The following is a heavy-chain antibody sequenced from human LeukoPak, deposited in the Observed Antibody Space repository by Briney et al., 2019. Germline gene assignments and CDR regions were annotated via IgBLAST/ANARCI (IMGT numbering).Heavy chain of an antibody. J-gene: IGHJ4*02. CDR2: IYYSGST. CDR1: GDSISSYY. V-gene: IGHV4-59*08. Sequence: SETLSLTCTVSGDSISSYYWSWIRQPPGKGVEWIGYIYYSGSTNYNPSLKSRVTISVDTSKNQFSLKLSSVTAADTAVYYCARGTVPAASDYWGQGTLVTISS. D-gene: IGHD2-2*01. CDR3: ARGTVPAASDY.